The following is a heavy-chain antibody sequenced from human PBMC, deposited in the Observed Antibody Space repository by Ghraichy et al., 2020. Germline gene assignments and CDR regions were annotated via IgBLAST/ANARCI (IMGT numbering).Heavy chain of an antibody. CDR1: GFTFDDYA. V-gene: IGHV3-43*02. D-gene: IGHD3-22*01. J-gene: IGHJ6*02. CDR3: AKAYYDSSGFTRYYYYYGMDV. Sequence: GESLNISCAASGFTFDDYAMHWVRQAPGKGLEWVSIISWDGGSSYYADSVKGRFNISRDKSKNSRYLQMNRLRTVDTALYYCAKAYYDSSGFTRYYYYYGMDVWGQGTTVTVSS. CDR2: ISWDGGSS.